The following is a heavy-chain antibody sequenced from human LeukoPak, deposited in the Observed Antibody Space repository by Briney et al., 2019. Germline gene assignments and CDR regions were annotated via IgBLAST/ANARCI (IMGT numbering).Heavy chain of an antibody. V-gene: IGHV3-23*01. CDR1: GFTFSSYA. D-gene: IGHD3-10*01. J-gene: IGHJ3*02. CDR2: ISGSGGST. Sequence: GGSLGLSCAASGFTFSSYAMSWVRQAPGKGLEWVSAISGSGGSTYYADSVKGRFTISRDNSKNTLYLQMNSLRAEDTAVYYCAKELILWFGELPNAFDIWGQGTMVTVSS. CDR3: AKELILWFGELPNAFDI.